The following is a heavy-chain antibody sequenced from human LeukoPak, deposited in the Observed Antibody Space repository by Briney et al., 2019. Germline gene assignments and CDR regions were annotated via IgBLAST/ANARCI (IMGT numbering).Heavy chain of an antibody. CDR1: GYTFTSYY. J-gene: IGHJ5*02. V-gene: IGHV1-46*01. CDR3: ARRDGYNQGFDP. D-gene: IGHD5-24*01. CDR2: INPSGGST. Sequence: GSVKVSCKASGYTFTSYYMHWVRQAPGQGLEWMEIINPSGGSTSYAQKFQGRVTMTRDMSTSTVYMELSSLRSEDTAVYYCARRDGYNQGFDPWGQGTLVTVSS.